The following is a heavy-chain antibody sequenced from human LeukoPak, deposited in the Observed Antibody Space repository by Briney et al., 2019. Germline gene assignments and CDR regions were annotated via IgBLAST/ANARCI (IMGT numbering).Heavy chain of an antibody. D-gene: IGHD6-13*01. V-gene: IGHV4-61*02. J-gene: IGHJ4*02. CDR3: ARDTAAAAFDY. Sequence: SQTLSLTCTVSGGSISSGSYYWRWIRQPAGKGLEWIGRIYTSGSTNYNPSLKSRVTISVDTSKNQFSLKLSSVTAADTAVYYCARDTAAAAFDYWGQGTLVTVSS. CDR2: IYTSGST. CDR1: GGSISSGSYY.